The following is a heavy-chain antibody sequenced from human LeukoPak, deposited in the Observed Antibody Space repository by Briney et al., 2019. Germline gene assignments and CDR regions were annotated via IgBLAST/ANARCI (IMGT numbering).Heavy chain of an antibody. CDR1: GFTFSIHW. V-gene: IGHV3-7*01. CDR3: APQTMILVL. J-gene: IGHJ4*02. D-gene: IGHD3-22*01. Sequence: SGGSLRLSCVASGFTFSIHWVSWVRQAPGKGLEWVANIKEDGSTTDYVDSVKGRFTISRDNAKNSVFLQMNSLRAEDTAVYYCAPQTMILVLGGQGTLVTVSS. CDR2: IKEDGSTT.